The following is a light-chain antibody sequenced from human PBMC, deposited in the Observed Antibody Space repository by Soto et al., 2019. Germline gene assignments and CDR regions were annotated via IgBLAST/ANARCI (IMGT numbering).Light chain of an antibody. Sequence: EIVMTQSPATLSVSPGERATLSCRASQSVSSNLAWYQQKPGQAPRLIIYGASTRATGIPVRFSGSGSGTELTLTISSLKSEDFAVYYCQQYNNWPWAFGQGTKVDIK. V-gene: IGKV3-15*01. J-gene: IGKJ1*01. CDR3: QQYNNWPWA. CDR1: QSVSSN. CDR2: GAS.